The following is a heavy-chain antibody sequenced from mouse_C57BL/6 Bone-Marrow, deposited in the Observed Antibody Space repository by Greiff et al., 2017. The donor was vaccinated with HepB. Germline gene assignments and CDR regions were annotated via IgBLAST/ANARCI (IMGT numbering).Heavy chain of an antibody. Sequence: EVKVVESGGGLVKPGGSLKLSCAASGFTFSSYTMSWVRQTPEKRLEWVATISGGGGNTYYPDRVKGRFTISRDNAKNTLYLQMSSLRSEDTALYYCARDGYYPYYFDYWGQGTTLTVSS. V-gene: IGHV5-9*01. CDR3: ARDGYYPYYFDY. D-gene: IGHD2-3*01. J-gene: IGHJ2*01. CDR2: ISGGGGNT. CDR1: GFTFSSYT.